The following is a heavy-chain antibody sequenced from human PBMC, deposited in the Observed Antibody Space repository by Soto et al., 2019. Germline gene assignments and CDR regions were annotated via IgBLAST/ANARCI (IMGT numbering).Heavy chain of an antibody. CDR2: IYSGGNT. CDR3: AKTIATAGDAFHI. CDR1: GFTVSSSY. V-gene: IGHV3-66*01. D-gene: IGHD6-13*01. Sequence: GGSLRLSCAASGFTVSSSYMSWVRQAPGKGLEWVSIIYSGGNTYYADSVKGRFTISRDNSKNTLYVQMNSLRAEDTAVYYCAKTIATAGDAFHIWGQGTMVTVSS. J-gene: IGHJ3*02.